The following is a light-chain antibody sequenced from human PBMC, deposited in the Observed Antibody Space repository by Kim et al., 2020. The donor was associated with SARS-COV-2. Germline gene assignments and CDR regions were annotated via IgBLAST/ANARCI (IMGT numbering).Light chain of an antibody. V-gene: IGKV1-33*01. CDR3: QQYDDFPIT. J-gene: IGKJ5*01. Sequence: DIQMTQSPSSLCASVGDRVTITCQASQDISNFLNWYQQKPGKAPKLLIYDASNLETGVPSRFSGSGSGTDFTFTISSLQPEDIATYYCQQYDDFPITFGQGTRLEIK. CDR2: DAS. CDR1: QDISNF.